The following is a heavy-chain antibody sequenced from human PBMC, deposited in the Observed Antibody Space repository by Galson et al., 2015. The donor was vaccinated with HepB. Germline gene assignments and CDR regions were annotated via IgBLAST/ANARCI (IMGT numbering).Heavy chain of an antibody. Sequence: SVKVSCKVSGYTLTELSMHWVRQAPGKGLEWMGGFDPEDGETIYAQKFQGRVTMTEDTSTDTAYMELSSLRSEDTAVYHCARHSCLYCSNTNCYDRGGIVSAAFCAVDMWGQGTMVTVSS. CDR2: FDPEDGET. CDR3: ARHSCLYCSNTNCYDRGGIVSAAFCAVDM. J-gene: IGHJ3*02. V-gene: IGHV1-24*01. D-gene: IGHD2-2*01. CDR1: GYTLTELS.